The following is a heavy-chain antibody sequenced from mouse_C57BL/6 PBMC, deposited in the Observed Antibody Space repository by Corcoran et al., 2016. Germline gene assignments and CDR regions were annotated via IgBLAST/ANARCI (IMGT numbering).Heavy chain of an antibody. CDR1: GSTFTSYG. Sequence: QVPLQQSGAELARPGASVKLSCKASGSTFTSYGISWVKQRTGQGLEWIGEIYPRSGNTYYNEKFKGKATLTADKSSSTAYMELRSLTSEDSAVYFCARSGRDACDYGGQGTTLTVSS. CDR3: ARSGRDACDY. CDR2: IYPRSGNT. V-gene: IGHV1-81*01. J-gene: IGHJ2*01. D-gene: IGHD4-1*01.